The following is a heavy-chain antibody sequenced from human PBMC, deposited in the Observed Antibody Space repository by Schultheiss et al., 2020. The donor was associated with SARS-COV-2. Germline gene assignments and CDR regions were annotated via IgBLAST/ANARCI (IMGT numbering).Heavy chain of an antibody. D-gene: IGHD3-10*02. CDR1: GFNFSNAW. Sequence: GGSLRLSCAASGFNFSNAWMTWIRQAPGRGLEWVAVIWYDGSNKYYADSVKGRFSISRDISRNTLYLQMHSLRVEDTAMYYCARDVQGSADYWGQGSLVTVSS. V-gene: IGHV3-33*01. CDR3: ARDVQGSADY. J-gene: IGHJ4*02. CDR2: IWYDGSNK.